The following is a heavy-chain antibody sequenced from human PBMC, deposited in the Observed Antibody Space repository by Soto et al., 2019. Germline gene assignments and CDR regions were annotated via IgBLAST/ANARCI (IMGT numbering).Heavy chain of an antibody. CDR2: ISGSGGST. Sequence: GWSLKLSCAASGFTFSSYAMGWVRQAPGKGLEWVSAISGSGGSTYYADSVKGRFTISRDNSKNTLYLQMNSLRAEDTAVYYCAKDLGYYYDSSGQYGMDVWGQGTTVTVSS. J-gene: IGHJ6*02. D-gene: IGHD3-22*01. CDR3: AKDLGYYYDSSGQYGMDV. V-gene: IGHV3-23*01. CDR1: GFTFSSYA.